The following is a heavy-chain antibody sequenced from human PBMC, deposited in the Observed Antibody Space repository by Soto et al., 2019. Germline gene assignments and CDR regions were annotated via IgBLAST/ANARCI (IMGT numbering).Heavy chain of an antibody. V-gene: IGHV3-30-3*01. CDR1: GFTFSSYA. CDR2: ISYDGSIE. J-gene: IGHJ4*02. CDR3: ARDSDY. Sequence: QVHLVESGGGVVQPGRSLRLSYAASGFTFSSYAIHWFRQAPGEGLEWLSVISYDGSIEYYADSVKGRFTTSRDNSNNTVYLQLSSLRREDTAVYYCARDSDYWGQGTLVAVSS.